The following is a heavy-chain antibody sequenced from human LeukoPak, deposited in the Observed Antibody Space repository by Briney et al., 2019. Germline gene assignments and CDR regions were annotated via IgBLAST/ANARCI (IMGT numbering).Heavy chain of an antibody. Sequence: VKVSCKASGFTSTTSTMRWVRQARGQRLEWIGWIVVGSGDTNYAEKFQERVTITRDMSTSTVYMELSSLRSDDTAVYYCAADQPRYPDAFDIWGQGTMVTVSS. CDR1: GFTSTTST. CDR2: IVVGSGDT. CDR3: AADQPRYPDAFDI. D-gene: IGHD1-1*01. J-gene: IGHJ3*02. V-gene: IGHV1-58*02.